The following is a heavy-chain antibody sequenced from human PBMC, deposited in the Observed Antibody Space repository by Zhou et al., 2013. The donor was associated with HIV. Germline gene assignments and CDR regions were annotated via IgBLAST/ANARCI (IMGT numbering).Heavy chain of an antibody. CDR2: INPNTDAT. Sequence: QVQLVQSGAEVKKPGASVKVSCKASGYTFTGYYMHWVRQAPGQGLEWMGWINPNTDATKYAPRFQGRVTMTRDTSISTIYMELRGLRSDDTALYFCASYGPGYNWMYSWGQGTLVTVSS. CDR1: GYTFTGYY. D-gene: IGHD1-20*01. CDR3: ASYGPGYNWMYS. V-gene: IGHV1-2*02. J-gene: IGHJ4*02.